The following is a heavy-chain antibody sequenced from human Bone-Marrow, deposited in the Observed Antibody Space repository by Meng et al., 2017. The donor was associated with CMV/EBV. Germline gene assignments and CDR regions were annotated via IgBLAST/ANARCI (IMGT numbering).Heavy chain of an antibody. Sequence: SETLSLTCTVSGASISSQSYHWGWIRQPPGKGPEWIGNVFSSGGTYYNTSLKSRVTVSADMSKNEFSLKLTSVTAADTGVYYCARGLTRAAFALWGQGAMVTVSS. CDR2: VFSSGGT. CDR3: ARGLTRAAFAL. J-gene: IGHJ3*01. V-gene: IGHV4-39*01. D-gene: IGHD7-27*01. CDR1: GASISSQSYH.